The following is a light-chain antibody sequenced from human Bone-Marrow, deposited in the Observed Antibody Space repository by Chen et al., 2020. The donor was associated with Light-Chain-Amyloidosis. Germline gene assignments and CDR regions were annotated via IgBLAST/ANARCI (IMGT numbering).Light chain of an antibody. V-gene: IGLV3-25*03. CDR1: DLPTKY. Sequence: SYELTQPPSVSVSPGRTARITCSGDDLPTKYAYWYQQKPGQAPGLVIHRDTERPSGISERFSGASSGTTATLTISGVQAEDEADYHCQSADSSGTYEGIFGGGTKLTVL. CDR3: QSADSSGTYEGI. CDR2: RDT. J-gene: IGLJ2*01.